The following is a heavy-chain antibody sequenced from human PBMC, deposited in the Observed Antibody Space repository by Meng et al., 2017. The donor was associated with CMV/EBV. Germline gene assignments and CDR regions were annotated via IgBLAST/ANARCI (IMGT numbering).Heavy chain of an antibody. CDR1: GYSFTSYW. J-gene: IGHJ6*02. D-gene: IGHD1-14*01. Sequence: GESLKISCQGSGYSFTSYWIGWVRQMPGKGLEWMGIIYPGDSDTRYSPSFQGQVTISADKSISTAYLQWSSLKASDTAMYYCARPRLDRGRYYYGMDVWGQGTTVTVSS. V-gene: IGHV5-51*01. CDR3: ARPRLDRGRYYYGMDV. CDR2: IYPGDSDT.